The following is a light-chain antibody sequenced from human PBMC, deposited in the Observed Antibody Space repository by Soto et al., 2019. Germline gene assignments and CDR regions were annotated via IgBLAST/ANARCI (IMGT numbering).Light chain of an antibody. CDR3: QQYYNTPLT. V-gene: IGKV4-1*01. CDR2: WAS. J-gene: IGKJ4*01. Sequence: DIVMTQSPDSLAVSLGERATTNCKSSQSVLYSSNNKNYLAWYQQKPGQPPKVLIYWASTRESGVPDRFSGSGSETDFTLTISSLQAEDVAVYYCQQYYNTPLTFGGGTKVEIK. CDR1: QSVLYSSNNKNY.